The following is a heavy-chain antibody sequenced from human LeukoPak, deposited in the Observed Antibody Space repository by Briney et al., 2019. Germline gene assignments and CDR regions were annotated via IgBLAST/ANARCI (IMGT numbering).Heavy chain of an antibody. CDR2: IHYSGGT. J-gene: IGHJ4*01. CDR1: GGSINSGGYY. Sequence: SETLSLICTVSGGSINSGGYYWSCIRQHPGKGPERIGNIHYSGGTYGNPSLKSRATMSVDTSKNQFSLRLTSVTAADTAVYYCARDQGGYGSFDNWGHGTLVTVSS. D-gene: IGHD5-12*01. V-gene: IGHV4-31*03. CDR3: ARDQGGYGSFDN.